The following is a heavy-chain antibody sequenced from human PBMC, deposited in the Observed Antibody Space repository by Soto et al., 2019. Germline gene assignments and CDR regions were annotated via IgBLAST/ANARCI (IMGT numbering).Heavy chain of an antibody. CDR3: ARDRWLLHAFDI. CDR1: GGSFSGYY. D-gene: IGHD2-15*01. V-gene: IGHV4-34*01. J-gene: IGHJ3*02. Sequence: SETLSLTCAVYGGSFSGYYWSWIRQPPGKGLEWIGEINHSGSTNYNPSLKSRVTISVDTSRNQFSLKLSSVTAADTAVYYCARDRWLLHAFDIWGQGTMVTVSS. CDR2: INHSGST.